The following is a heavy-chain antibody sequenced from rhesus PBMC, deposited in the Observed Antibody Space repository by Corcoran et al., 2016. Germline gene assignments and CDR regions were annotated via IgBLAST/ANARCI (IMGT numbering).Heavy chain of an antibody. CDR2: IIPLVGIT. J-gene: IGHJ6*01. D-gene: IGHD3-3*01. CDR1: GFTFGSYA. CDR3: ARGSNYNIWTGYYLGGLDS. V-gene: IGHV1S10*01. Sequence: QVQLVQSGAEVKKPGASVKVSCKASGFTFGSYAISWVRQAPGQGLEWMGGIIPLVGITNYAEKFQGRVTITADTSTSTAYMELSSLRSEDTAVYYCARGSNYNIWTGYYLGGLDSWGQGVVVTVSS.